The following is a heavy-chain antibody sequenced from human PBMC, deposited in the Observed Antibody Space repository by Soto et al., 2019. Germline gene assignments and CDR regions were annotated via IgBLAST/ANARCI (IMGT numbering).Heavy chain of an antibody. Sequence: SETLSLTCAVYGGSFSCYCLSWIRQPPGKGLEWIGELNHSGSTNYHPSLKSRVTISVDTSKNQFSLKLSSVTAADTAVYYCARAGTQVGFDYWGQGTLVTVSS. J-gene: IGHJ4*02. CDR3: ARAGTQVGFDY. CDR1: GGSFSCYC. D-gene: IGHD6-19*01. V-gene: IGHV4-34*01. CDR2: LNHSGST.